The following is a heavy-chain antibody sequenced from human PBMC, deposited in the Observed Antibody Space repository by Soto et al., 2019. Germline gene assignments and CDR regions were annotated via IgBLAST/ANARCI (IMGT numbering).Heavy chain of an antibody. CDR2: IYYSGST. CDR1: GGSISSGDYY. Sequence: QSLPGTVSGGSISSGDYYWIFIRQPPGKGLEWIGYIYYSGSTYYNPSLKSRVTISVDTSKNQFSLKLSSVTAADTAVYYCARDRAGYYDSSGYPNYGMDVWGQGTTVTVSS. D-gene: IGHD3-22*01. V-gene: IGHV4-30-4*01. J-gene: IGHJ6*02. CDR3: ARDRAGYYDSSGYPNYGMDV.